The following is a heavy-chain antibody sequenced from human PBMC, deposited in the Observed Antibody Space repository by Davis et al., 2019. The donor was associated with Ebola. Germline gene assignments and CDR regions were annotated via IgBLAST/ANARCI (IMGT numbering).Heavy chain of an antibody. V-gene: IGHV4-30-4*01. CDR2: IYYSGST. Sequence: SETLSLTCTVSGGSISSGDYYWSWIRQPPGKGLEWIGYIYYSGSTYYNPSLKSRVTISVDTSKNQFSLKLSSVTAADTAVYYCARGGRLEWLSPPLWFDPWGQGTLVTVSS. CDR3: ARGGRLEWLSPPLWFDP. D-gene: IGHD3-3*01. J-gene: IGHJ5*02. CDR1: GGSISSGDYY.